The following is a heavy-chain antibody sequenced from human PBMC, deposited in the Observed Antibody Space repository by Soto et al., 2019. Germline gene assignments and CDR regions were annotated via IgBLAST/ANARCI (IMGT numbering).Heavy chain of an antibody. Sequence: SETLSLTCTVSGGSISSYYWSWIRQPPGKGLEWIGYIYYSGSTNYNPSLKSRVTISVDTSKNQFSLKLSSVTAADTAVYYCARGPDILTGYSPKYYFDYWGQGTLVTVSS. CDR1: GGSISSYY. CDR3: ARGPDILTGYSPKYYFDY. D-gene: IGHD3-9*01. CDR2: IYYSGST. V-gene: IGHV4-59*01. J-gene: IGHJ4*02.